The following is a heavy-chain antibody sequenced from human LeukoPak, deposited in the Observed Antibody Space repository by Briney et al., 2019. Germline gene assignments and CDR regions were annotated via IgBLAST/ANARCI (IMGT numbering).Heavy chain of an antibody. D-gene: IGHD6-25*01. V-gene: IGHV1-69*13. CDR3: ARDGYSSGREEY. J-gene: IGHJ4*02. Sequence: SVKVSCKASGGTFSSYTISWVRQAPGQGLEWMGGIIPIFGTANYAQKFQGRVTITADESMSTAYMELSSLRSDDTAVYYCARDGYSSGREEYWGQGTLVTVSS. CDR2: IIPIFGTA. CDR1: GGTFSSYT.